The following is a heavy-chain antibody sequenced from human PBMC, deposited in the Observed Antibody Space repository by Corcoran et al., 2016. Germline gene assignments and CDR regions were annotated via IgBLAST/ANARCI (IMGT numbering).Heavy chain of an antibody. D-gene: IGHD1-1*01. CDR3: ARENWTPDY. Sequence: QVQLQESGPGLVKPSETLSLTCTVSGYSISSGHYWGWIRQPPGKGLEWIGSIYHSGSTYHNPSLKSRVTISVDTSKNQFSLKLRSVTAADTAVYFCARENWTPDYWGQGTLVTVSS. CDR2: IYHSGST. CDR1: GYSISSGHY. J-gene: IGHJ4*02. V-gene: IGHV4-38-2*02.